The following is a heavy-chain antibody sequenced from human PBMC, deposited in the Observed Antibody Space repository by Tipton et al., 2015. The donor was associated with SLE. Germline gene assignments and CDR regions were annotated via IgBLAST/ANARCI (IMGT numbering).Heavy chain of an antibody. V-gene: IGHV3-23*01. J-gene: IGHJ4*02. CDR2: ISGGGGST. D-gene: IGHD1/OR15-1a*01. CDR1: GFTFSSYA. Sequence: SLRLSCATSGFTFSSYALSWVRRAPGKGRGGVSAISGGGGSTYYADFVKGRFSISIDKSKKTLFLQMNSLRVDDTATYYCAKFEKTTDFYLDSWGQGTLVSVSS. CDR3: AKFEKTTDFYLDS.